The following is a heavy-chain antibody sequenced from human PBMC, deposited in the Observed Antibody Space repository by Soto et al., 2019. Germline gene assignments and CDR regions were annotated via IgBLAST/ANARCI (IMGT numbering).Heavy chain of an antibody. V-gene: IGHV1-69*06. D-gene: IGHD6-6*01. CDR2: IIPIFGTA. Sequence: QVQLVQSGAEVKKPGSSVKVSCKASGGTFRSYAISWVRQAPGQGLEWMGGIIPIFGTANYAQKFQGRVTITADKSTSTAYMELSSLRSEDTAGYYCARGGGIAARPYYYDGMDVWGQGTTVTVSS. CDR3: ARGGGIAARPYYYDGMDV. CDR1: GGTFRSYA. J-gene: IGHJ6*02.